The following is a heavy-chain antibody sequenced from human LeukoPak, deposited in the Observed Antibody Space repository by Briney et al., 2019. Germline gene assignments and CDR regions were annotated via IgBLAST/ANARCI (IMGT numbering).Heavy chain of an antibody. CDR1: GFTFGDYA. D-gene: IGHD2-15*01. Sequence: GGSLRLSCIASGFTFGDYATSWVRQAPGKGLEWVGFIRSKAYGGTTEYAASVKSRFSISRDDSKSIAYLQMNSLRTEDTAVFYCTRDCSGGSCWGDAFDIWGQGTMVTVSS. V-gene: IGHV3-49*04. CDR3: TRDCSGGSCWGDAFDI. CDR2: IRSKAYGGTT. J-gene: IGHJ3*02.